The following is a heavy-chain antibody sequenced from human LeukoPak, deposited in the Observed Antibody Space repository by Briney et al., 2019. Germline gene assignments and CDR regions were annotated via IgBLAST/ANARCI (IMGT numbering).Heavy chain of an antibody. CDR1: GFTFSSYS. CDR2: IWYDGSNK. D-gene: IGHD1-1*01. CDR3: AKDPEVESPPFLDS. J-gene: IGHJ4*02. V-gene: IGHV3-33*06. Sequence: GGPLRLSCAASGFTFSSYSMHWVRQAPGKGLEWVAVIWYDGSNKYYADSVKGRFTISRDNSKNTLYLQMNSLRAEDTAVYYCAKDPEVESPPFLDSLGPGTLGPVSS.